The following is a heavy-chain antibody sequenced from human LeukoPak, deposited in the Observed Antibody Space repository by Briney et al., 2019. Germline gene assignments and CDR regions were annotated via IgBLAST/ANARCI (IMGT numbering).Heavy chain of an antibody. CDR1: VFTSSAYD. CDR3: VCAAMTYIIDGGRFDY. J-gene: IGHJ4*02. CDR2: SGTVGDT. D-gene: IGHD3-16*01. V-gene: IGHV3-13*04. Sequence: GGSLRLSCAASVFTSSAYDMHWGRQITGGGLEWVSTSGTVGDTFYSDSVKGRLTISIENTKNSGPLQMNSMRVEDSDIYFCVCAAMTYIIDGGRFDYWGQGTLVTVSS.